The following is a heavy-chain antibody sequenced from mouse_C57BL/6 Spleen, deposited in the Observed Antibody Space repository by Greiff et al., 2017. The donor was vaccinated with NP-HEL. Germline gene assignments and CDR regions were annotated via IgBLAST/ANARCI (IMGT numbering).Heavy chain of an antibody. V-gene: IGHV1-82*01. D-gene: IGHD2-5*01. CDR1: GYAFSSSW. Sequence: VQLQQSGPELVKPGASVKISCKASGYAFSSSWMNWVKQRPGKGLEWIGRIYPGDGDTNYNGKFKGKATLTADKSSSTAYMQLSSLTSEDSAVYFCARSGYSNLFAYWGQGTLVTVSA. J-gene: IGHJ3*01. CDR3: ARSGYSNLFAY. CDR2: IYPGDGDT.